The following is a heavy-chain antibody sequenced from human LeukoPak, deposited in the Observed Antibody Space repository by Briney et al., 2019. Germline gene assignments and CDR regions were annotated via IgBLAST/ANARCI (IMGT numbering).Heavy chain of an antibody. J-gene: IGHJ4*02. CDR3: ARGSYYNSAFDY. Sequence: GGSLRLSCAASGFTFSSYSMNWVRQAPGKGLEWVSYISCSSSTIYYADSVRGRFTISRDNAKNSLYLQMNSLRDEDTAVYYCARGSYYNSAFDYWGQGTLVTVSS. CDR2: ISCSSSTI. D-gene: IGHD3-10*01. CDR1: GFTFSSYS. V-gene: IGHV3-48*02.